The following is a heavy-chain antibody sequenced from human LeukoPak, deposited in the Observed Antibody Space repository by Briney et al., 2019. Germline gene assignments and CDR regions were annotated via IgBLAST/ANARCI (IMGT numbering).Heavy chain of an antibody. CDR1: GFTSSDYY. CDR3: ASRYSPFDF. CDR2: ISSSGSST. V-gene: IGHV3-11*04. Sequence: GGSLRLSCAASGFTSSDYYMSWIRQAPGKGLEWVSYISSSGSSTYYADSVKGRFTISRDNAKNSLYLQMNSLRVEDTAVYYCASRYSPFDFWGQGTLVTVSS. J-gene: IGHJ4*02. D-gene: IGHD5-18*01.